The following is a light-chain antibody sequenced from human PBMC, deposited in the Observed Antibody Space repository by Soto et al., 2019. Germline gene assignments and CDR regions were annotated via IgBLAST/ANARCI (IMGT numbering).Light chain of an antibody. Sequence: SAPTQPASVSGAPGQSITISRTGNSSDVGGYNYVSWYQQHPGKAPKLMIYDVSNRPSGVSNRFSGSKSGNTASLTISGLQAEDEADYYCSSYTSSSTPYVFGTGTKVTVL. CDR1: SSDVGGYNY. CDR2: DVS. V-gene: IGLV2-14*01. J-gene: IGLJ1*01. CDR3: SSYTSSSTPYV.